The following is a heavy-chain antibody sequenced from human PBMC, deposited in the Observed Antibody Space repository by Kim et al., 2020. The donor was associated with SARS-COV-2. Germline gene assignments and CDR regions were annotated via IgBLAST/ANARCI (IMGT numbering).Heavy chain of an antibody. CDR1: GGSVSSDSHY. Sequence: SETLSLTCTVSGGSVSSDSHYWSWIRQPPGKGLEWLGYIYYIGNTNYNPSLKSRVTISVDTSKNQFSLKLSSVTAADTAVYYCARGAGYCSSTSCYALANGMDVWGQGTTGTVSS. CDR2: IYYIGNT. D-gene: IGHD2-2*01. V-gene: IGHV4-61*01. CDR3: ARGAGYCSSTSCYALANGMDV. J-gene: IGHJ6*02.